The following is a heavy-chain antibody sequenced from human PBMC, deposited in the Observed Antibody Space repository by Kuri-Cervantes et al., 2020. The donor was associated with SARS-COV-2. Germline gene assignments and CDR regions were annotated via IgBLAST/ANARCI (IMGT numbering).Heavy chain of an antibody. J-gene: IGHJ5*02. CDR2: IYYSGST. V-gene: IGHV4-30-4*08. D-gene: IGHD7-27*01. CDR3: AYSNWDTGESWFDP. Sequence: SETLSLTCTVSGGSISSGDYYWSWIRQPPGKGLEWIGYIYYSGSTYYNPSLKSRVTISVDRSKNQFSLQPNSVTPEDTAVYYCAYSNWDTGESWFDPWGQGTLVTVSS. CDR1: GGSISSGDYY.